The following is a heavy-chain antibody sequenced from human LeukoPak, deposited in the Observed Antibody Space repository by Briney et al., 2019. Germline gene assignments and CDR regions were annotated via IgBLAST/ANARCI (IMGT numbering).Heavy chain of an antibody. Sequence: KTGGSLRLSCAASGFPFSSYSMNWVRQAPGQGLEWVSSISSSSSYIYYADSVKGRFTISRDNAKNSLYLQMNSLRAEDTAVYYCARSSGYVAYFDYWGQGTLVTVSS. J-gene: IGHJ4*02. V-gene: IGHV3-21*01. CDR2: ISSSSSYI. D-gene: IGHD5-12*01. CDR3: ARSSGYVAYFDY. CDR1: GFPFSSYS.